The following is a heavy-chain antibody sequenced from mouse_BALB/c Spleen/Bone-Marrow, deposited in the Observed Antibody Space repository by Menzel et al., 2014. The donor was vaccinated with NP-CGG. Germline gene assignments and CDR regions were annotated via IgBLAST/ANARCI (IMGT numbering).Heavy chain of an antibody. J-gene: IGHJ4*01. CDR3: TRXKSPYAXDY. CDR1: GYTFTSYW. CDR2: IDPSDSYT. Sequence: QQXGAELVKPGASXKMSCKASGYTFTSYWMHWVKQRPGQGLEWIGTIDPSDSYTIYNQKFKGKATLTVDTSSSTAYMQLSSLTSEDSAVXYCTRXKSPYAXDYWXQXXSVTXSX. V-gene: IGHV1S127*01.